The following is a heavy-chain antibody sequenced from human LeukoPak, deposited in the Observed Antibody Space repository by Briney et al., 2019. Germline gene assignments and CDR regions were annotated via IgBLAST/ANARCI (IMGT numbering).Heavy chain of an antibody. CDR2: IYYSGST. V-gene: IGHV4-59*01. Sequence: SETLSLTCTVSGGSISSYYWSWIRQPPGKGLEWIGYIYYSGSTNYNPSLKSRVTISVDTSKNQFSLKLSSVTAADTAVYYCASYSSGYYEGHYWYGMDVWGQGTTVTVSS. CDR1: GGSISSYY. J-gene: IGHJ6*02. CDR3: ASYSSGYYEGHYWYGMDV. D-gene: IGHD3-22*01.